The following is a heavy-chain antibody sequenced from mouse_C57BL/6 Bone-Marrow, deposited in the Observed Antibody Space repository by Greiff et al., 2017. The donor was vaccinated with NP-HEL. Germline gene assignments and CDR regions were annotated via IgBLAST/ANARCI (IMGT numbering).Heavy chain of an antibody. Sequence: QVQLKESGAELARPGASVKLSCKASGYTFTSYGISWVKQRTGQGLEWIGEIYPRSGNTYYNEKFKGKATLTADKSSSTAYMELRSLTSEDSAVYFCARVRGYARYYFDYWGQGTTLTVSS. D-gene: IGHD2-2*01. CDR3: ARVRGYARYYFDY. V-gene: IGHV1-81*01. J-gene: IGHJ2*01. CDR1: GYTFTSYG. CDR2: IYPRSGNT.